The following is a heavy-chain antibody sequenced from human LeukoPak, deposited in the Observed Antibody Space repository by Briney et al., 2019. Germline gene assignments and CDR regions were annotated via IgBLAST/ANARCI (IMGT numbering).Heavy chain of an antibody. CDR1: GFTFTNAW. V-gene: IGHV3-15*01. CDR3: ISGFCSSASCYA. Sequence: GGSLGPSCEASGFTFTNAWMSWGRPAPGKGLEWGGRIRRKTDGGTADYAAPVMGRFTISRDDSNNTLYLQMNSLKTEDTAVYYCISGFCSSASCYAWGRGTLVIVSS. CDR2: IRRKTDGGTA. J-gene: IGHJ4*01. D-gene: IGHD2-2*01.